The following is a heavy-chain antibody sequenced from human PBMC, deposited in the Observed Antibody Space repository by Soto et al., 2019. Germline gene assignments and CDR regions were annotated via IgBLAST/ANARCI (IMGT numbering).Heavy chain of an antibody. J-gene: IGHJ4*02. CDR1: GFTFSTYW. CDR3: ARDNGNSY. V-gene: IGHV3-74*01. D-gene: IGHD1-1*01. Sequence: EMQLVESGGDLVQPGGSLRLSCVASGFTFSTYWMHWVRQAPGKGLVGVSRVDSGGSSTNYADSVKGRFTISRDNAKNTLYLQMSSLRAEDTGVYYCARDNGNSYWGQGTRVTVSS. CDR2: VDSGGSST.